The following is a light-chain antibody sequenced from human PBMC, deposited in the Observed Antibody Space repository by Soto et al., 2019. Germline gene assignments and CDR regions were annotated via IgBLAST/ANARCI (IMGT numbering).Light chain of an antibody. J-gene: IGLJ2*01. V-gene: IGLV2-14*01. Sequence: QSVLTQPASVSGSPGQSITISCTGTSSDVGGYNYVSWYQQHPGKAPKLMIYDVSNRPSGVSNRFSGSKSGNTASLAISGLQAEDEAYYYCSAYPSSSTQVFGGGTKLTV. CDR2: DVS. CDR3: SAYPSSSTQV. CDR1: SSDVGGYNY.